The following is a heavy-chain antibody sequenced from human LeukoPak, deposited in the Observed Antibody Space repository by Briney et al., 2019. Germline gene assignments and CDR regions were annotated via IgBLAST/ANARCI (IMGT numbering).Heavy chain of an antibody. CDR1: GYTFTGYY. J-gene: IGHJ4*02. CDR2: INPNSGGT. V-gene: IGHV1-2*02. CDR3: ARDQGNDLPDY. Sequence: ASVKVSCKASGYTFTGYYMHWVRRAPGQGLEWMGWINPNSGGTNYAQKFQGRVTMTRDTSISTAYMELRSLRSDDTAVYYCARDQGNDLPDYWGQGTLVTVSS.